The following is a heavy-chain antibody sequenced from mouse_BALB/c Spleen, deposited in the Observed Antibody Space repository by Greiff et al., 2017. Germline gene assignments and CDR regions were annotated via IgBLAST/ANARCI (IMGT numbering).Heavy chain of an antibody. V-gene: IGHV1-54*01. Sequence: VKLMESGAELVRPGTSVKVSCKASGYAFTNYLIEWVKQRPGQGLEWIGVINPGSGGTNYNEKFKGKATLTADKSSSTAYMQLSSLTSDDSAVYFCARTEYGNAYAMDYWGQGTSVTVS. CDR3: ARTEYGNAYAMDY. CDR1: GYAFTNYL. D-gene: IGHD2-10*02. CDR2: INPGSGGT. J-gene: IGHJ4*01.